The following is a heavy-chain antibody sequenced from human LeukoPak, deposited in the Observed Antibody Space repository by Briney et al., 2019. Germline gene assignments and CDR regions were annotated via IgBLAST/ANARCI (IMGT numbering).Heavy chain of an antibody. D-gene: IGHD3-22*01. CDR3: ARNYDSSGYYVPEGY. CDR1: GFTFSSYA. J-gene: IGHJ4*02. V-gene: IGHV3-23*01. CDR2: ISGSGGST. Sequence: GGSLRLSCAASGFTFSSYAMNWVRQAPGKGLEWVSGISGSGGSTHYADSVKGRFTISRDNSKNTLYLQMNSLRAEDTAVYYCARNYDSSGYYVPEGYWGQGTLVTVSS.